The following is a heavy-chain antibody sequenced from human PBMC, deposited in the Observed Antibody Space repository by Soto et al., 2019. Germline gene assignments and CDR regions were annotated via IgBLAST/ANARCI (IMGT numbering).Heavy chain of an antibody. J-gene: IGHJ3*02. V-gene: IGHV1-18*01. D-gene: IGHD3-3*01. CDR2: ISAYNGNT. CDR3: ARDRIRFLEWLSGAFDI. Sequence: ASVKVSCKTSGYTFTSYGISWVRQAPGQGLEWMGWISAYNGNTNYAQKLQGRVTMTTDTSTSTAYMELRSLRSDDTAVYYCARDRIRFLEWLSGAFDIWGQGTMVTVSS. CDR1: GYTFTSYG.